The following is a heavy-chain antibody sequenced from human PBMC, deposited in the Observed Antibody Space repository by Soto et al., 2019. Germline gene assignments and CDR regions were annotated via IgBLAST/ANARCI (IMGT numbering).Heavy chain of an antibody. V-gene: IGHV1-69*13. J-gene: IGHJ3*02. CDR1: GGTFSSYA. Sequence: GASVKVSCKASGGTFSSYAISWVRQAPGQGLEWMGGIIPIFGTANYAQKFQGRVTITADESTSTAYMELSSLRSEDTAVYYCAPDYYDSSGPGPFDIWGQGTMVTVSS. CDR3: APDYYDSSGPGPFDI. D-gene: IGHD3-22*01. CDR2: IIPIFGTA.